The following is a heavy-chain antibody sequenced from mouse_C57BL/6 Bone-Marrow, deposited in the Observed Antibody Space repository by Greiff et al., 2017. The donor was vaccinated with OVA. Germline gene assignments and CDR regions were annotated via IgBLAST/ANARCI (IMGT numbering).Heavy chain of an antibody. V-gene: IGHV5-12*01. D-gene: IGHD1-1*01. CDR3: ARQEELLRLGFAY. CDR1: GFTFSDYY. J-gene: IGHJ3*01. Sequence: EVMLVESGGGLVQPGGSLKLSCAASGFTFSDYYMYWVRQTPEKRLEWVAYISNGGGSTYYPDTVKGRFTISRDNAKNTLYLQMSRLKSEDTAMYYCARQEELLRLGFAYWGQGTLVTVSA. CDR2: ISNGGGST.